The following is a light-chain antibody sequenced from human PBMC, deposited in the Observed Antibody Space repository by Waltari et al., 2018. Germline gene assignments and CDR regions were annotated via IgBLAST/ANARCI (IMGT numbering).Light chain of an antibody. Sequence: YELTQPPSVSVSPGQTARITCPADALSNQYVSWYQQKPGQAPILLIFKDTERSSGIPGRFSGSNSGTIVTLTISGVQAQDEADYYCQSTHNSGAYVVFGGGTKPTVL. CDR2: KDT. V-gene: IGLV3-25*03. CDR1: ALSNQY. J-gene: IGLJ2*01. CDR3: QSTHNSGAYVV.